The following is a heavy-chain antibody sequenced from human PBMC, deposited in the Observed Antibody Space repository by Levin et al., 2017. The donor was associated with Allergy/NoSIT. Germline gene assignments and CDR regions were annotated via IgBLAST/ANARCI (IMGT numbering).Heavy chain of an antibody. CDR2: MYPGDSDT. CDR1: GYRFTTYW. D-gene: IGHD3-22*01. CDR3: ARLDFHRSGSAAWFDP. J-gene: IGHJ5*02. V-gene: IGHV5-51*01. Sequence: PGGSLRLSCKASGYRFTTYWIGWVRQMPGKGLEWMGTMYPGDSDTRYSPSFQGQVTISADKSISTAYLQWSSLKASDTAMYYCARLDFHRSGSAAWFDPWGQGTLVTVSS.